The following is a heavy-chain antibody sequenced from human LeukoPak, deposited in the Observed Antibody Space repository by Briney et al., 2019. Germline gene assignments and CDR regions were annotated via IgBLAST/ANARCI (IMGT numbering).Heavy chain of an antibody. D-gene: IGHD3-22*01. CDR1: GGTFSSYA. CDR2: IIPIFGTA. J-gene: IGHJ6*03. CDR3: AIKTYYYDSSAPTAYYYYYMDV. Sequence: ASVKVSCKASGGTFSSYAISWVRQAPGQGLEWMGGIIPIFGTANYAQKFQGRVTITADESTSTAYMELSSLRSEDTAVYYCAIKTYYYDSSAPTAYYYYYMDVWGKGTTVTVSS. V-gene: IGHV1-69*13.